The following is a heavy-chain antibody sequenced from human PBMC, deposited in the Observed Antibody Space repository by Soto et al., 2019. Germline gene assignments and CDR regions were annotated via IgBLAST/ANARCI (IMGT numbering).Heavy chain of an antibody. CDR2: IYYSGST. Sequence: PSETLSLTCTVSGGSISSSIYYWGWIRQPPGKGLEWIGSIYYSGSTYYNPSLKSRVTISVDTSKNQFSLKLSSVTAADTAVYYCARHPLTPVIDYDFWSGYKYNWFDPWGQGTLVTVSS. CDR1: GGSISSSIYY. CDR3: ARHPLTPVIDYDFWSGYKYNWFDP. J-gene: IGHJ5*02. V-gene: IGHV4-39*01. D-gene: IGHD3-3*01.